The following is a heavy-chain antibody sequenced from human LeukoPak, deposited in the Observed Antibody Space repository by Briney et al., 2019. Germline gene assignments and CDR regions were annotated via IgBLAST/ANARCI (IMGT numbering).Heavy chain of an antibody. V-gene: IGHV4-4*07. CDR1: GGSISSYY. D-gene: IGHD3-22*01. CDR2: IYTSGST. CDR3: ARSITYYYDSSGPDAFDI. Sequence: SETLSLTCTVSGGSISSYYWSWIRQPAGKGLEWIGRIYTSGSTNYNPSLKSRVTISVDTSKNQFSLKLSSVTAADTAVYYCARSITYYYDSSGPDAFDIWGQGTMVTVSS. J-gene: IGHJ3*02.